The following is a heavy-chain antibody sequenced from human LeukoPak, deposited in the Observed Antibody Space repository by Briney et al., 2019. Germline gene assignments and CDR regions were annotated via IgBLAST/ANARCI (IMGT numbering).Heavy chain of an antibody. CDR1: GGSISSYY. J-gene: IGHJ4*02. V-gene: IGHV4-59*08. Sequence: SETLPLTCTVSGGSISSYYWSWIRQPPGKGLEWIGYIYYSGSTNYNPSLKSRVTISVDTSKNQFSLKLSSVTAADTAVYYCAKSGRADYGDYLDYWGQGTLVTVSS. CDR2: IYYSGST. D-gene: IGHD4-17*01. CDR3: AKSGRADYGDYLDY.